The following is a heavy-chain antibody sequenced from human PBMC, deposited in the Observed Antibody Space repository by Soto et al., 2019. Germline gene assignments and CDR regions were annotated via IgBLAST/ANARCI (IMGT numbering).Heavy chain of an antibody. CDR1: GYTFTDYY. D-gene: IGHD5-18*01. CDR2: VDPEDGET. J-gene: IGHJ4*02. Sequence: GASVKVSCKASGYTFTDYYMHWVQQAPGKGLEWMGLVDPEDGETIYAEKFQGRVTITADTSTDTAYMELSSLRSEDTAVYYCATDRKGGYSYGYPAYWGQGTLVTVSS. V-gene: IGHV1-69-2*01. CDR3: ATDRKGGYSYGYPAY.